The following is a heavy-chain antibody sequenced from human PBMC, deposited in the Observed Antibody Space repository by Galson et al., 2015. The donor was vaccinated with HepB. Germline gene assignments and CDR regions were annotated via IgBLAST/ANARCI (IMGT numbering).Heavy chain of an antibody. CDR1: GYSFTSYW. CDR3: ARHPMIVVVPHYYYYYGMDV. D-gene: IGHD3-22*01. CDR2: IDPSDSYT. V-gene: IGHV5-10-1*01. Sequence: QSGAEVKKPGESLRISCKGSGYSFTSYWISWVRQMPGKGLEWMGRIDPSDSYTNYSPSFQGHVTISADKSISTAYLQWSSLKASDTAMYYCARHPMIVVVPHYYYYYGMDVWGQGTTVTVSS. J-gene: IGHJ6*02.